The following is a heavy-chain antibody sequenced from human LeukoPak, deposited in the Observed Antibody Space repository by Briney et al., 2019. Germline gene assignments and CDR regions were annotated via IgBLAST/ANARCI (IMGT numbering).Heavy chain of an antibody. D-gene: IGHD6-13*01. Sequence: SETLSLTCAVYGGSFSGYYWSWIRQPPGKGLEWIGEINHSGSTNYNPSLKSRVTISVDTSKNQFSLKLSSVTAADTAVYYCARGGSSSWGHYYYYGMDVWGQGTTVTVSS. J-gene: IGHJ6*02. CDR1: GGSFSGYY. V-gene: IGHV4-34*01. CDR3: ARGGSSSWGHYYYYGMDV. CDR2: INHSGST.